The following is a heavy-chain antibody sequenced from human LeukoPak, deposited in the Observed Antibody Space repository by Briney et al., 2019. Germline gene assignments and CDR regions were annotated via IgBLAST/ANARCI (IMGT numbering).Heavy chain of an antibody. J-gene: IGHJ4*02. V-gene: IGHV3-48*03. D-gene: IGHD3-22*01. CDR2: ISSSGSTI. Sequence: GGSRRPSCAASGFTFSSYEMNWVRQAPGKGLEWVSYISSSGSTIYYADSVKGRFTISRDNAKNSLYLQMNSLRAEDTAVYYCASSDYYDSSGSIDYWGQGTLVTVSS. CDR1: GFTFSSYE. CDR3: ASSDYYDSSGSIDY.